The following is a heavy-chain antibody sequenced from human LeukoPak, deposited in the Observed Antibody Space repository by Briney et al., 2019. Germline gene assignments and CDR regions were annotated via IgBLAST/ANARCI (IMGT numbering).Heavy chain of an antibody. J-gene: IGHJ4*01. D-gene: IGHD6-13*01. CDR2: ISWNSGSI. CDR1: GFTFDDYA. Sequence: PGGSLRLSCAASGFTFDDYAMHWGRHAPGKGLEWVSGISWNSGSIGYADSVKGRFTISRDNAKNSLYLQMNSLRAEDTALYYSAKGYIAAAGPLVDWGHGTLVTVSS. CDR3: AKGYIAAAGPLVD. V-gene: IGHV3-9*01.